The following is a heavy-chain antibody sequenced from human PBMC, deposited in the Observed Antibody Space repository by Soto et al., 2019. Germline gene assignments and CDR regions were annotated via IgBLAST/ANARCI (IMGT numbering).Heavy chain of an antibody. CDR3: EKYAPATPLYDDIWSYYYDN. J-gene: IGHJ4*02. CDR1: GFTFSSYA. D-gene: IGHD3-3*01. V-gene: IGHV3-23*01. CDR2: ISGSGGST. Sequence: GGSLRLSCAASGFTFSSYAMSWVRQAPGKGLEWVSAISGSGGSTYYADSVKGRFAIARDTSKNTMYLQMNSLRAQDADVNSVEKYAPATPLYDDIWSYYYDNWGQGTLVTVSS.